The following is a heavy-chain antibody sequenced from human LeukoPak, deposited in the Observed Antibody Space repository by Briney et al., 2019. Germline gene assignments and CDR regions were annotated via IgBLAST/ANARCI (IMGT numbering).Heavy chain of an antibody. CDR2: IIPIFGTA. D-gene: IGHD2-2*01. V-gene: IGHV1-69*01. Sequence: SVKVSCKASGGTFSSYAINWVRQAPGQGLEWMGEIIPIFGTANYAQKFQDRVTITADESTSTAYMELSSLRSEDTAIYYCASRLYCSNTRCRNFPFAYWGQGTLVTVSS. CDR3: ASRLYCSNTRCRNFPFAY. J-gene: IGHJ4*02. CDR1: GGTFSSYA.